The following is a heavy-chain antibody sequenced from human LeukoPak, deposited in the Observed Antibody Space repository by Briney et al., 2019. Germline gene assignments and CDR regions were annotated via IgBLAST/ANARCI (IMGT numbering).Heavy chain of an antibody. Sequence: GASVKVSCKASGGTFSSYAISWVRQAPGQGLEWMGGIIPIFGTANYAQKFQGRVTITADESTSTAYMELSSLRSEDTAVYYCARGPADTVATVPVGWGQGTLVTVSS. D-gene: IGHD5-12*01. CDR2: IIPIFGTA. J-gene: IGHJ4*02. CDR3: ARGPADTVATVPVG. CDR1: GGTFSSYA. V-gene: IGHV1-69*13.